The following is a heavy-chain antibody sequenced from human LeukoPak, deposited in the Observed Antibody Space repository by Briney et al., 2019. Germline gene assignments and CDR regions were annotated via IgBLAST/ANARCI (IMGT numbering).Heavy chain of an antibody. D-gene: IGHD2-2*01. V-gene: IGHV1-2*02. CDR3: ACRYCASSNCDNIAFDI. CDR1: GYTFTAYY. Sequence: ASVKVSCKASGYTFTAYYIHWVRQAPGQGLEWMGWNNPNNGGSNHAQKFQGRVTLNTDTSITTAPMELDRLSSDDTAVYYCACRYCASSNCDNIAFDIWGQGTMVTVSS. CDR2: NNPNNGGS. J-gene: IGHJ3*02.